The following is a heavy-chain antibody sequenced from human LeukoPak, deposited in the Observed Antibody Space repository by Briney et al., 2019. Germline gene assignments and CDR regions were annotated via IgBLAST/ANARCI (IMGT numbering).Heavy chain of an antibody. CDR2: ISGSGGST. D-gene: IGHD2-15*01. V-gene: IGHV3-23*01. CDR1: GFTFSSYA. J-gene: IGHJ4*02. Sequence: GGSLRLSCAASGFTFSSYAMSWVRQAPGKGLEWVSAISGSGGSTYYTDSVKGRFTISRDNSKNTLYLQMNSLRAEDTAVYYCAKEVEDIVVVVAATGEAYFDYWGQGTLVTVSS. CDR3: AKEVEDIVVVVAATGEAYFDY.